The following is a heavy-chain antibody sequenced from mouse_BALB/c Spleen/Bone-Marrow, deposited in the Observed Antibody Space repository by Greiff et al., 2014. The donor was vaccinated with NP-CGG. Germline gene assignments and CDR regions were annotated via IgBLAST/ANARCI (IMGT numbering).Heavy chain of an antibody. CDR1: GFTFTDYF. V-gene: IGHV7-3*02. CDR3: ARDYSAYFDF. Sequence: EVQLVESGGGLVQPGGSLRLSCTTSGFTFTDYFMTWVRQPPGKALEWLGFIRNKANGYTTEYNPSVKGRFTISRDTSQGILYLQMNTLRAEDSAIYFCARDYSAYFDFWGQGTTLTVSS. CDR2: IRNKANGYTT. J-gene: IGHJ2*01.